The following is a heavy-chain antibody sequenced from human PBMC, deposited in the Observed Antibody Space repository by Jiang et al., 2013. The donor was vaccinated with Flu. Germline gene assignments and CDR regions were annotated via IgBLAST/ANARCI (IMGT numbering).Heavy chain of an antibody. D-gene: IGHD4-17*01. V-gene: IGHV3-11*04. J-gene: IGHJ4*02. CDR2: ISSSGSTI. CDR1: TFSDYY. CDR3: AVHGDFYYFDY. Sequence: TFSDYYMSWIRQAPGKGLEWVSYISSSGSTIYYADSVKGRFTISRDNAKNSLYLQMNSLRAEDTAVYYCAVHGDFYYFDYWGQGTLVTVSS.